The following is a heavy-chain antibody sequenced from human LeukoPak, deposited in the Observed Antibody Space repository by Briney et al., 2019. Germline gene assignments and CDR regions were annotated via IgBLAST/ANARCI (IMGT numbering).Heavy chain of an antibody. J-gene: IGHJ4*02. Sequence: GSLRLSCAASGFTFSSYAMSWVRQPPGKGLEWIGEINHSGSTNYNPSLKSRVTISVDTSKNQFSLKLSSVTAADTAVYYCARSHYLARYSSSRYTSGAFDYWGQGTLVTVSS. CDR1: GFTFSSYA. D-gene: IGHD6-13*01. V-gene: IGHV4-34*01. CDR2: INHSGST. CDR3: ARSHYLARYSSSRYTSGAFDY.